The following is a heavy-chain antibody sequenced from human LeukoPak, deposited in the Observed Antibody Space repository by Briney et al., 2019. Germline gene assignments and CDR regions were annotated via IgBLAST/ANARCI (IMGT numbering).Heavy chain of an antibody. V-gene: IGHV4-34*01. CDR3: ARALGSITGAFSSPYYHYYYMDV. CDR1: GGSFSGHY. D-gene: IGHD1-20*01. Sequence: PSETLSLTCAVYGGSFSGHYWSWIRQPPGKGLEWIGEINHSGRTNYNPSLKSRVTISVDTSKNQFSLKLSSVTAADTAVYYCARALGSITGAFSSPYYHYYYMDVWGKGTTVTVSS. CDR2: INHSGRT. J-gene: IGHJ6*03.